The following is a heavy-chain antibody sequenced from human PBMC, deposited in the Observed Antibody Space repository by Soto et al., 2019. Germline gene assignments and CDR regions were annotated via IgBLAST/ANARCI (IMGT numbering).Heavy chain of an antibody. J-gene: IGHJ4*02. CDR2: IFYSGST. CDR1: GGSIRSYY. CDR3: ARGAADTAMVDS. D-gene: IGHD5-18*01. Sequence: SETLSLTCTVSGGSIRSYYWTWIRQPPGKGLEWLGYIFYSGSTFYNPFLKSRVTISIHTSKSQFSLQLTSVTAADTAVYYCARGAADTAMVDSWGQGTLVTVSS. V-gene: IGHV4-59*01.